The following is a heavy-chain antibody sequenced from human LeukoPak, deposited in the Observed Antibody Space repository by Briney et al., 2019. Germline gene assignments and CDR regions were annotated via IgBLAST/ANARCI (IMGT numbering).Heavy chain of an antibody. Sequence: GGSLRLSCAASEFAFSSYAMSWVRQAPGKGLEWVSAIGGSGASTYYADSVKGRFTISRDNSKNTLYLQMNSLRAEDTAVYYCAKDGVSMGAYYFDYWGQGTLVTVSS. CDR1: EFAFSSYA. J-gene: IGHJ4*02. CDR2: IGGSGAST. D-gene: IGHD1-26*01. CDR3: AKDGVSMGAYYFDY. V-gene: IGHV3-23*01.